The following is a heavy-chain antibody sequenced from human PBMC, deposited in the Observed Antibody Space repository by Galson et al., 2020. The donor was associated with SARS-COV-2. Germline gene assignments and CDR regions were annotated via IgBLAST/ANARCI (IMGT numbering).Heavy chain of an antibody. J-gene: IGHJ4*02. D-gene: IGHD3-22*01. V-gene: IGHV3-30*01. Sequence: GSLRLSCAASGFTFSSYAMHWVRQAPGKGLEWVAVISYDGSNKYYADSVKGRFTISRDNSKNTLYLQMNSLRAEDTAVYYCARDRLPWWDSGYYAPDDYWGQGTLVTVSS. CDR1: GFTFSSYA. CDR3: ARDRLPWWDSGYYAPDDY. CDR2: ISYDGSNK.